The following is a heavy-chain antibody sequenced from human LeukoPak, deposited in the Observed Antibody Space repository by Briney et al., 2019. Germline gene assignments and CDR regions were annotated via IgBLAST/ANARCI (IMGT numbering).Heavy chain of an antibody. V-gene: IGHV3-15*07. CDR1: GFTFSSYS. D-gene: IGHD3-22*01. CDR2: IRSNSDGGTI. CDR3: ATDFCDST. J-gene: IGHJ5*02. Sequence: GGSLRLSCAASGFTFSSYSMNWVRQAPGKGLEWVGRIRSNSDGGTIDYAAPVKGRFTLSRDDSKTTLYLQMNSLQTEDTAVYYCATDFCDSTWGQGTLVTVSS.